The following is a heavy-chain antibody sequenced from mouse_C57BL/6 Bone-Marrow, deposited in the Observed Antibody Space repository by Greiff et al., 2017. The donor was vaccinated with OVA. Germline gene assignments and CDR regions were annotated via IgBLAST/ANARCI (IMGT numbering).Heavy chain of an antibody. CDR1: GFNIKDDY. J-gene: IGHJ2*01. D-gene: IGHD1-1*02. CDR3: TSYGSCDY. V-gene: IGHV14-4*01. CDR2: IVPENGDT. Sequence: VQLQQSGAELVRPGASVKLSCTASGFNIKDDYMHWVKQRPEQGLEWIGWIVPENGDTDYASKFQGKATITADTSSNTAYLQLSSLTTEDTAVYYCTSYGSCDYWGQGTTLTVSS.